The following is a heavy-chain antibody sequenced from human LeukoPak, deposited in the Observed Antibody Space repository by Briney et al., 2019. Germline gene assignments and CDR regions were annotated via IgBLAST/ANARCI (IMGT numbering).Heavy chain of an antibody. Sequence: GGSLRLSCAASGFTFSDYAMNWVRQAPGKGLEWVSDISAADSNTYYADSVKGRFTISRDNSKNTLYLQMNSLRAEDTAVYYCAKVGDNYYYYMDVWGKGTTVFVSS. CDR3: AKVGDNYYYYMDV. D-gene: IGHD2-21*02. CDR2: ISAADSNT. CDR1: GFTFSDYA. J-gene: IGHJ6*03. V-gene: IGHV3-23*01.